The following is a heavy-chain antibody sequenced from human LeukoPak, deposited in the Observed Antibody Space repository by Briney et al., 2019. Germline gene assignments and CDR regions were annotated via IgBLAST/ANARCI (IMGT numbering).Heavy chain of an antibody. J-gene: IGHJ4*02. V-gene: IGHV4-34*01. CDR3: ARHLLIAVAGFDY. D-gene: IGHD6-19*01. CDR1: GGSFSGYY. Sequence: PSETLSLTCAVYGGSFSGYYWSWIRQPPGKGLEWIGEINHSGSTNYNLSLKSRVTISVDTSKNQFSLKLSSVTAADTAVYYCARHLLIAVAGFDYWGQGTLVTVSS. CDR2: INHSGST.